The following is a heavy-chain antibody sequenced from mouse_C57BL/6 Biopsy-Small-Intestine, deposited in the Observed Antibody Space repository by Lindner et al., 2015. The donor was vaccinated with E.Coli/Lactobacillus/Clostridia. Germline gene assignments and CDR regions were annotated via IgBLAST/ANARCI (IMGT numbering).Heavy chain of an antibody. CDR3: AKRPPYAMDY. D-gene: IGHD6-1*01. Sequence: VQLQESGAELARPGSSVKLSCKASGYTFTSYGISWVKQRTGQGLEWIGEIYPRSGNIYQNEKFKGKATLTADKSSSTAYMELRSLTSEDSAVYFCAKRPPYAMDYWGQGTSVTVSS. CDR2: IYPRSGNI. J-gene: IGHJ4*01. CDR1: GYTFTSYG. V-gene: IGHV1-81*01.